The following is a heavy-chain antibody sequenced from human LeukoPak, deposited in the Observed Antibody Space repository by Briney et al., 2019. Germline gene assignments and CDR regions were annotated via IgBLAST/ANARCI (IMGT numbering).Heavy chain of an antibody. CDR2: INHSGST. J-gene: IGHJ6*02. V-gene: IGHV4-34*01. D-gene: IGHD3-16*02. Sequence: SETLSLTCAVYGGSFSGYYWSWIRQPPGKGLEWIGEINHSGSTNYNPSLKSRVTISVDTSKNQFSLKLSSVTAADTAVYYCARGLSVSLRWVYYHYGMDVWGQGTTVTVSS. CDR3: ARGLSVSLRWVYYHYGMDV. CDR1: GGSFSGYY.